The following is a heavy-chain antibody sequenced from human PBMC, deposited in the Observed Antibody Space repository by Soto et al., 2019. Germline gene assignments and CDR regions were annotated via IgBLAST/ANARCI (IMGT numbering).Heavy chain of an antibody. Sequence: SETLSLTCTVSGGSISSGDYYWSWIRQPPGKGLEWIGYIYYSGSTYYNPSLKSRVTISVDTSKNQFSLKLSSVTAADTAVYYCDRLSRGGYFDYWGQGTMVTVYS. CDR1: GGSISSGDYY. CDR2: IYYSGST. V-gene: IGHV4-30-4*08. CDR3: DRLSRGGYFDY. J-gene: IGHJ4*02.